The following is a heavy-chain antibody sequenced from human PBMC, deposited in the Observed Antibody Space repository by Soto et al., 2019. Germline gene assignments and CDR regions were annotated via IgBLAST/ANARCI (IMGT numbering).Heavy chain of an antibody. J-gene: IGHJ4*02. CDR3: VKQFEY. Sequence: GGSLRLSCAASGFTFSSYWMHWVRQAPGKGLVWVARINSDGSTTSYADSVKGRFTISRDNAKNTLYLQMNSLRAEDTAVSYCVKQFEYWGQGTLVTVSS. V-gene: IGHV3-74*01. CDR1: GFTFSSYW. CDR2: INSDGSTT.